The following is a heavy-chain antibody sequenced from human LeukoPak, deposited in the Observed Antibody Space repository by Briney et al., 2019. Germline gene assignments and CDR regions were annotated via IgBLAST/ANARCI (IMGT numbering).Heavy chain of an antibody. V-gene: IGHV1-24*01. J-gene: IGHJ5*02. CDR1: GYTLTELS. CDR2: FDPEDGET. Sequence: ASVKVSCKVSGYTLTELSMHWVRQAPGKGLEWMGGFDPEDGETIYAQKFQGRVTMTEDTSTDTAYMELSSLRSEDTAVYYCARGTNYYDSENWFDPWGQGTLVTVSS. D-gene: IGHD3-22*01. CDR3: ARGTNYYDSENWFDP.